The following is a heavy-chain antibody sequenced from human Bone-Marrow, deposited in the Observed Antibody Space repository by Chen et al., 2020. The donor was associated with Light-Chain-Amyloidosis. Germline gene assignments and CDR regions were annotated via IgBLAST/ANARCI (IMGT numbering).Heavy chain of an antibody. J-gene: IGHJ4*02. Sequence: EVQLEQSGPEVKKPGESLKISCKGSGYTFPNYWIGGGRQMPGKGLGWMGVIDPDDADARYSPSFEGQVTSSADKSITTAYLQWRSLKASDTAMYYCARRRDGYNFDYWGQGTLVTVSS. V-gene: IGHV5-51*01. D-gene: IGHD5-12*01. CDR3: ARRRDGYNFDY. CDR1: GYTFPNYW. CDR2: IDPDDADA.